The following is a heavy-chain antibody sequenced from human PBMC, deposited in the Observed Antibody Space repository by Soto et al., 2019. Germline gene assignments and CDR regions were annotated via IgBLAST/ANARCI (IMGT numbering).Heavy chain of an antibody. D-gene: IGHD1-1*01. V-gene: IGHV4-34*01. CDR2: INHSGST. CDR1: GGSFSGYY. CDR3: ARGNEEYYYYGMDV. J-gene: IGHJ6*02. Sequence: SETLSLTCAVYGGSFSGYYWSWIRQPPGKGLEWIGEINHSGSTNYNPTLKSRVTISVDTPKNQFSLNLSSVTAADTAVYYCARGNEEYYYYGMDVWGQGTTVTVSS.